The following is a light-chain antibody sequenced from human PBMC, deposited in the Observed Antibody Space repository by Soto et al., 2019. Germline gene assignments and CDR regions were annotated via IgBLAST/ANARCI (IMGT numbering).Light chain of an antibody. CDR3: CSYAGSSTYV. V-gene: IGLV2-23*01. CDR2: EGS. CDR1: SSDVGSYNL. J-gene: IGLJ1*01. Sequence: QSVLNQPASASGSPGQSITISCTGTSSDVGSYNLVSWYQRHPGKAPKLMIYEGSKRPSGVSDRFSGTKSGNTASLTISGLQAEDEADYYCCSYAGSSTYVFGTGTKVTVL.